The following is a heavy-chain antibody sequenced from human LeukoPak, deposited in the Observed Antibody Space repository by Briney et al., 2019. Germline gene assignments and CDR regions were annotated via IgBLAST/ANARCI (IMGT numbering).Heavy chain of an antibody. V-gene: IGHV3-23*01. CDR2: ISGSGGST. D-gene: IGHD5-24*01. J-gene: IGHJ4*02. CDR1: GFTFSNYG. Sequence: GGSLRLSCAASGFTFSNYGMSWVRQAPRKGLEWVSAISGSGGSTHYADSVKGRFTISRDNSKNTLYLQMNSLRAEDTAVYYCAKDDGWVQYANWGQGTLVTVSS. CDR3: AKDDGWVQYAN.